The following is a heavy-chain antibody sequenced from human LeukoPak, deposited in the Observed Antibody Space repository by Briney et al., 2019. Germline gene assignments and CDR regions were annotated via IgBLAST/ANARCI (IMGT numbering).Heavy chain of an antibody. CDR1: GFTFSDYY. J-gene: IGHJ4*02. D-gene: IGHD3-3*01. CDR2: ISSSGSTI. V-gene: IGHV3-11*04. CDR3: ARDRNTDFWSGYYTNYFDD. Sequence: GGSLRLSCAASGFTFSDYYMSWIRQAPGKGLEWVSYISSSGSTIYYADSVKGRFTISRDNAKNLVYLQMNSLRAEDTAVYFCARDRNTDFWSGYYTNYFDDWGQGTMVTVSS.